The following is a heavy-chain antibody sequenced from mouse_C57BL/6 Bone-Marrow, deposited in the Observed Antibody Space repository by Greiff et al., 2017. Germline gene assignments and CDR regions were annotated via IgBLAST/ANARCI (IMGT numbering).Heavy chain of an antibody. CDR3: ARKLGEDY. J-gene: IGHJ2*01. Sequence: VQLQQSGPELVKPGASVKISCKASGYTFTDYYMNWVKQSHGKSLEWIGDINPNNGGTSYNQKFKGKATLTVDKSSSTAYMELRSLTSEDSAVYYCARKLGEDYWGQGTTLTVSS. D-gene: IGHD4-1*01. V-gene: IGHV1-26*01. CDR2: INPNNGGT. CDR1: GYTFTDYY.